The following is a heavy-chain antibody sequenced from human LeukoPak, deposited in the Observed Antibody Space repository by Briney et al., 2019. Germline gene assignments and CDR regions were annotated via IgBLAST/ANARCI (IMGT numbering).Heavy chain of an antibody. CDR2: ITYNGVT. V-gene: IGHV4-34*01. J-gene: IGHJ6*02. D-gene: IGHD2-2*02. Sequence: SETLSLTCAVHGGFNGYHWSWIRQSPGRGLEWIGEITYNGVTNYNPSLKVTISVDTSKSLFSLKLSSVTAADTAVYFCTRSGLTGMRTYPRTPSYYYGMDVWGQGTAVTVSS. CDR3: TRSGLTGMRTYPRTPSYYYGMDV. CDR1: GGFNGYH.